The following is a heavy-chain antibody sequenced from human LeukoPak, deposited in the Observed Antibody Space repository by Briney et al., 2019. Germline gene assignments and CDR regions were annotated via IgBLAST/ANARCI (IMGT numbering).Heavy chain of an antibody. V-gene: IGHV4-59*01. CDR1: GGSFSGYY. CDR2: IYYSGST. J-gene: IGHJ3*02. CDR3: ASLGPHDAFDI. Sequence: PSETLSLTCAVYGGSFSGYYWSWIRQPPGKGLEWIGFIYYSGSTNYNPSLKSRVTISVDTSKNQFSLKLSSVTAADTAVYYCASLGPHDAFDIWGQGTMVTVSS.